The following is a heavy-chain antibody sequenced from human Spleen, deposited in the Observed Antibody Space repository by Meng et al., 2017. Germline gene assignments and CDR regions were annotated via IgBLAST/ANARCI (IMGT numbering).Heavy chain of an antibody. CDR2: INPNSGGT. Sequence: ASVKVSCKPSGYNFPDYYIHWVRRAPGQGLEWMGWINPNSGGTNYAQKFQGRVTMTRDTSISTAYMEPSRLRSDDTAVYYCARVLRYFDWSKGPFDYWGQGTLVTVSS. D-gene: IGHD3-9*01. V-gene: IGHV1-2*02. CDR3: ARVLRYFDWSKGPFDY. J-gene: IGHJ4*02. CDR1: GYNFPDYY.